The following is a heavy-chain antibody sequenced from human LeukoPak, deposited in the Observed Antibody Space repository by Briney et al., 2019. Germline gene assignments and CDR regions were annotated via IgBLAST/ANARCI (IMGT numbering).Heavy chain of an antibody. CDR1: GFTFRNYI. Sequence: LPGGPLRLFCAPSGFTFRNYIMHWVRQAPGKGLDGVAVILEDGRYQFYADSVKGRFTLSRDNSKNTLFLQMNSLRGEDTARYYCARVRGGGFRTADASGQGSLVTVGS. CDR2: ILEDGRYQ. V-gene: IGHV3-30*04. CDR3: ARVRGGGFRTADA. D-gene: IGHD6-19*01. J-gene: IGHJ5*02.